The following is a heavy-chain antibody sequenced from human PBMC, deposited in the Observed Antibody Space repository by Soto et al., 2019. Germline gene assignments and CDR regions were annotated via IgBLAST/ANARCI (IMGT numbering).Heavy chain of an antibody. J-gene: IGHJ3*02. Sequence: QTLFRNSSGYSFTSYWIGWVRQMPGKGLEWMGIIYPGDSDTRYSPSFQGQVTISADKSISTAYLQWSSLKASDTAMYYCARQGAPVKGPFDIWGQGTMVTVSS. V-gene: IGHV5-51*01. CDR3: ARQGAPVKGPFDI. CDR1: GYSFTSYW. CDR2: IYPGDSDT.